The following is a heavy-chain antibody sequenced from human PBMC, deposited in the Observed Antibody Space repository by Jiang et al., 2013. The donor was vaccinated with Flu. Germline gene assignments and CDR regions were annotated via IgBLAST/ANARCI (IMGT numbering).Heavy chain of an antibody. J-gene: IGHJ4*02. CDR2: IWHDGSDQ. CDR3: ATLRGSSFDTYLMDY. V-gene: IGHV3-30*02. CDR1: GFDFNFYR. Sequence: GVVQPGTSLRLSCAASGFDFNFYRMHWVRQAPGKGLEWVASIWHDGSDQHSADSVKGRFTISRDNSKKTLYLQMSSLRVEDTAVYYCATLRGSSFDTYLMDYWGQGTLVTVSS. D-gene: IGHD6-19*01.